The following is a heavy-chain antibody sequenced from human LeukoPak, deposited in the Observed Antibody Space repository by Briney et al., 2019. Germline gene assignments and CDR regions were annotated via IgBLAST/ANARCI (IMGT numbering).Heavy chain of an antibody. D-gene: IGHD6-19*01. CDR2: INHSGST. V-gene: IGHV4-34*01. Sequence: SETLSLTCAVYGGSFSGYYWSWIRQPPGKGLEWIGEINHSGSTNYNPSLKSRVTISVDTSKNQFYLKLSSVTAVDTAVYYCARIESLAVACTYDNYGMDVWHQGTTVTVSS. CDR3: ARIESLAVACTYDNYGMDV. J-gene: IGHJ6*02. CDR1: GGSFSGYY.